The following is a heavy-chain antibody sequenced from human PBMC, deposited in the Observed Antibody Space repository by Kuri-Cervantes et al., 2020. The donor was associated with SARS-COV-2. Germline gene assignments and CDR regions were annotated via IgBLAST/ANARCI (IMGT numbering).Heavy chain of an antibody. CDR1: GFTFSSYA. CDR3: ARVYSGSYVGAFDI. CDR2: ISYDGSNK. Sequence: GGSLRLSCAASGFTFSSYAMHWVRQAPGKGLEWVAVISYDGSNKYYADSVKGQFTISRDNSKNTLYLQMNSLRAEDTAVYYCARVYSGSYVGAFDIWGQGTMVTDSS. D-gene: IGHD1-26*01. J-gene: IGHJ3*02. V-gene: IGHV3-30-3*01.